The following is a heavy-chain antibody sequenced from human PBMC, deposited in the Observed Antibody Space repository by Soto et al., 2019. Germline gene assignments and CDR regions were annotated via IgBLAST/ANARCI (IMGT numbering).Heavy chain of an antibody. Sequence: QVQLEQSGAEVKMPGSSVTVSCKAYGATFTKYAFNWVRQAPEQGLEWMGGIIPLFGSTNYAERFQGRLTVTTNESTSTVFMELSSLTSDDTAIYYCARDETVIRGVIKRGGGLDLWGQGTTVIVSS. CDR1: GATFTKYA. CDR3: ARDETVIRGVIKRGGGLDL. J-gene: IGHJ6*02. CDR2: IIPLFGST. V-gene: IGHV1-69*19. D-gene: IGHD3-10*01.